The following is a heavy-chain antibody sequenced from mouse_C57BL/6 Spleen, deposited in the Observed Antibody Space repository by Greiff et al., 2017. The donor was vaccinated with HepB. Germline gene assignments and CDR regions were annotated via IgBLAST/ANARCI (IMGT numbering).Heavy chain of an antibody. Sequence: QVQLQQPGAELVMPGASVKLSCKASGYTFTSYWMHWVKQRPGQGLEWIGEIDPSDSYTNYNQKFKGKSTLTVDKSSSTAYMQLSSLTSEDSAVYYCARRRPHFDYWGQGTTLTVSS. J-gene: IGHJ2*01. CDR1: GYTFTSYW. CDR3: ARRRPHFDY. V-gene: IGHV1-69*01. CDR2: IDPSDSYT.